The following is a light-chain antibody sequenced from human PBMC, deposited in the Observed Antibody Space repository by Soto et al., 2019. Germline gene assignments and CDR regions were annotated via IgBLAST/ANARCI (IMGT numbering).Light chain of an antibody. V-gene: IGLV2-8*01. J-gene: IGLJ1*01. CDR2: EVS. Sequence: QSVLTQPPSSSGSPGQSVTISCTGTSSDVGGYNYVSWYQQHPGKAPKLMIYEVSKRPSGVPDRYSGSKSGNKASLTVFGLQAEDEADYYCSSYAGSNIVFGTGTKLTVL. CDR3: SSYAGSNIV. CDR1: SSDVGGYNY.